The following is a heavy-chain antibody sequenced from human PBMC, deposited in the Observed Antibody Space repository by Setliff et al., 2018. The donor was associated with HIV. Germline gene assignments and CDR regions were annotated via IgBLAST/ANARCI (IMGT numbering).Heavy chain of an antibody. CDR2: IYYSGST. V-gene: IGHV4-59*06. D-gene: IGHD3-16*02. CDR3: ARGYPVSYYYYMDV. CDR1: GGSISTYY. Sequence: SETLSLTCTVSGGSISTYYWSWIRQHPGKGLEWIGYIYYSGSTYYNPSLKSRVTISVDTSKNQFSLKLSSVTAADTAVYYCARGYPVSYYYYMDVWGKGTTVTVSS. J-gene: IGHJ6*03.